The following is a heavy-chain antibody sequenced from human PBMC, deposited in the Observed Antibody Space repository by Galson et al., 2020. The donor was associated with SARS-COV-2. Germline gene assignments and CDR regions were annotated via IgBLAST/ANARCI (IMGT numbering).Heavy chain of an antibody. J-gene: IGHJ5*02. CDR2: IYYSGST. V-gene: IGHV4-31*03. D-gene: IGHD3-10*01. CDR3: ARGIMVRENNWFDP. Sequence: SETLSLTCTVSGGSISSGGYYWSWIRQHPGKGLEWIGYIYYSGSTYYNPSLKSRVTISVDTSKNQFSLKLSSVTAADTAVYYCARGIMVRENNWFDPWGQGTLVTVSS. CDR1: GGSISSGGYY.